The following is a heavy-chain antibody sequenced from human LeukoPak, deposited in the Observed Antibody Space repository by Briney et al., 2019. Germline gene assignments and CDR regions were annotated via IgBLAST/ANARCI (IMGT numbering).Heavy chain of an antibody. CDR2: IKGDGSET. V-gene: IGHV3-7*04. CDR3: ARDGRLQSLAY. Sequence: GGSLRLSCAPSGFIFSDYWMTWVRQAPGKGLQWVASIKGDGSETYYVDSVKGRYTISRDNAKNSLFLQMNSLRDEDTAVYYCARDGRLQSLAYWGQGTLVTVSS. D-gene: IGHD4-11*01. J-gene: IGHJ4*02. CDR1: GFIFSDYW.